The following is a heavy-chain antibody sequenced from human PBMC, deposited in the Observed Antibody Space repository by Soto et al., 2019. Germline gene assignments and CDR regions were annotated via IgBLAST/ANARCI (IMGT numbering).Heavy chain of an antibody. CDR2: IYYSGGT. D-gene: IGHD3-10*02. Sequence: SETLSLTCTVSGGSISSGDYYWSWIRQPPGKGLEWIGYIYYSGGTYYNPSLKSRVTISVDTSKNQFSLKLSSVTAADTAVYYCASCSLQCYGMDVWGQGTTVTVSS. CDR3: ASCSLQCYGMDV. V-gene: IGHV4-30-4*01. J-gene: IGHJ6*02. CDR1: GGSISSGDYY.